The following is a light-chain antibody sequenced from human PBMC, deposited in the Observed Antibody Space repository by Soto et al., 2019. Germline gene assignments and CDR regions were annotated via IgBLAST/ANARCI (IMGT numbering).Light chain of an antibody. CDR3: AAWDDSLNGHV. V-gene: IGLV1-44*01. J-gene: IGLJ1*01. CDR2: SSN. Sequence: GTIAEGGGISKDKSSSNNGSNSVHWFQQVPGTAPKPLIYSSNQRPSGVPERFSGSKSGTSASLAISGLQSEDEADYYCAAWDDSLNGHVFGAGTKVTVL. CDR1: SSNNGSNS.